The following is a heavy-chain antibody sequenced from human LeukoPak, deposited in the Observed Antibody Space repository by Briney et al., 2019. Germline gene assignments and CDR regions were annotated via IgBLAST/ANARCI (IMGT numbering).Heavy chain of an antibody. CDR2: ITTYNGKT. Sequence: ASVKVSCKASGYTFTRYGISWMRQAPGQGLEWMGWITTYNGKTSYGQRFQGRVTMTTDTSTSTAHMELRSLRSDDTAVYYCAARSGELPYYFDYWGQGTLVTVSS. J-gene: IGHJ4*02. D-gene: IGHD1-26*01. CDR3: AARSGELPYYFDY. V-gene: IGHV1-18*01. CDR1: GYTFTRYG.